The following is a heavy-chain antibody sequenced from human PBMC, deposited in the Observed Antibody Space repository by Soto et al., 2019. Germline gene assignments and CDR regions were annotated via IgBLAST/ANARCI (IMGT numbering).Heavy chain of an antibody. CDR1: GASLRGFF. J-gene: IGHJ5*02. CDR3: GRDGTKTLRHWFDP. Sequence: SGTLALTCPVSGASLRGFFWGRIRKFAGKGLEWIGRIYALGTTDYIPSLKSRVMTSVDTSKKQFSLKLRSVTAADTAVYYCGRDGTKTLRHWFDPWGQGISVTVSS. CDR2: IYALGTT. D-gene: IGHD1-1*01. V-gene: IGHV4-4*07.